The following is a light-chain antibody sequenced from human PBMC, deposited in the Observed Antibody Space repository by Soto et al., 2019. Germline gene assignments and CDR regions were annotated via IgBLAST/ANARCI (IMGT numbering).Light chain of an antibody. CDR1: SSNIGTTT. Sequence: QSVLTQPPSASGTPGQRVTISCSGSSSNIGTTTVNWYQQLPGTAPKLLIYASNQRPSGVPDRFSGSKSGTSASLAISGLQSEDEAEYYCAAWDDSLSGWLFGGGTK. CDR3: AAWDDSLSGWL. J-gene: IGLJ3*02. V-gene: IGLV1-44*01. CDR2: ASN.